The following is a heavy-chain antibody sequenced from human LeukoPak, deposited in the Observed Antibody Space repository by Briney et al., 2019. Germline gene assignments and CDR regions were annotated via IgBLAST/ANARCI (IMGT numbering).Heavy chain of an antibody. D-gene: IGHD1-26*01. CDR1: GGSISTYY. Sequence: DPSETLSLTCTVSGGSISTYYWRWIRQPPGKGLEWIGYIYYSGSTSYNPSLKSRVTISVDTSKNQFSLKLSSVTAADTAVYYCAREEALGSGSFDYWGQGTLVTVSS. V-gene: IGHV4-59*01. CDR3: AREEALGSGSFDY. CDR2: IYYSGST. J-gene: IGHJ4*02.